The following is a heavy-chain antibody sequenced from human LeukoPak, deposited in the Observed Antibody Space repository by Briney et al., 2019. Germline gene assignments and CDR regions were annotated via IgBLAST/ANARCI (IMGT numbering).Heavy chain of an antibody. J-gene: IGHJ6*03. CDR2: INPSGGST. CDR1: GYTFTSYY. Sequence: ASVKVSCKASGYTFTSYYMHWVRQAPGQGLEWMGIINPSGGSTNYAQKLQGRVTMTTDTSTSTAYMELRSLRSDDTAVYYCARSLYGSGSYFLYYYMDVWGKGTTVTISS. D-gene: IGHD3-10*01. V-gene: IGHV1-46*01. CDR3: ARSLYGSGSYFLYYYMDV.